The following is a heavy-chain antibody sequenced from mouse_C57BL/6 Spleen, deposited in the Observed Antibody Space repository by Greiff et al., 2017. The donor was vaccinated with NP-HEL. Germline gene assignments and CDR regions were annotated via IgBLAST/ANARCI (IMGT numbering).Heavy chain of an antibody. Sequence: QVQLKESGAELVRPGSSVKLSCKASGYTFTSYWMHWVKQRPIQGLEWIGNIDPSDSETHYNQKFKDKATLTVDKSSSTAYMQLSSLTSEDSAVYYCATYGSSEYFDVWGTGTTVTVSS. CDR1: GYTFTSYW. CDR3: ATYGSSEYFDV. D-gene: IGHD1-1*01. J-gene: IGHJ1*03. V-gene: IGHV1-52*01. CDR2: IDPSDSET.